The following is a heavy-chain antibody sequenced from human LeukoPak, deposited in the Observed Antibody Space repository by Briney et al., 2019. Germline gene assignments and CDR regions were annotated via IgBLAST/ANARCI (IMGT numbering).Heavy chain of an antibody. D-gene: IGHD6-13*01. J-gene: IGHJ3*02. V-gene: IGHV4-30-2*01. CDR3: ARDIAAAGGAFDI. CDR1: GGSISSCGYS. Sequence: PSETLSLTCAASGGSISSCGYSWSWIRQPPGKGLEWIGYIYHSGSTYYNPSLKSRVTISVDRSKNQFSLKLSSVTAADTAVYYCARDIAAAGGAFDIWGQGTMVTVSS. CDR2: IYHSGST.